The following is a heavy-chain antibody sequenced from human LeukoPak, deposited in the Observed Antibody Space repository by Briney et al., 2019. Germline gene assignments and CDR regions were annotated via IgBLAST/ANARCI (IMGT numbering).Heavy chain of an antibody. Sequence: GGSLRLSCAASGFTFSSYAMSWVRQAPGKGLEWVSAISGSGGSTYYADSVKGRFTISRDNSKNTLYLQMGSLRPEDMGVYYCARGGHYGDYSGYWGQGTLVTVSS. CDR3: ARGGHYGDYSGY. J-gene: IGHJ4*02. V-gene: IGHV3-23*01. D-gene: IGHD4-17*01. CDR1: GFTFSSYA. CDR2: ISGSGGST.